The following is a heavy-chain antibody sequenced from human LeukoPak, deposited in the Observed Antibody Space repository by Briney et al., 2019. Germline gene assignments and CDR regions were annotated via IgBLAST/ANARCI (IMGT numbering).Heavy chain of an antibody. D-gene: IGHD2-2*01. CDR1: GFTFSSYA. CDR2: ISGSGGST. J-gene: IGHJ4*02. Sequence: GGSLRLSCAASGFTFSSYAMSWVRQAPGKGLEWVSAISGSGGSTYCADSVKGRFTISRDNSKNTLYLQMNFLRAEETAVYYCAKDPVAAATPGYWGQGTLVTVSS. V-gene: IGHV3-23*01. CDR3: AKDPVAAATPGY.